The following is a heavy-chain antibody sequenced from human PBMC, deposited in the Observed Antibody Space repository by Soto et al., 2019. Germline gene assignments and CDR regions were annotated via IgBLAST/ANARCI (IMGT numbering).Heavy chain of an antibody. CDR2: IYYSGST. V-gene: IGHV4-59*01. D-gene: IGHD2-15*01. CDR3: ARSNFKGYCSGGSCENYYYYYGMDV. Sequence: QVQLQESGPGLVKPSETLSLTCTVSGGSISSYYWSWIRQPPGKGLEWIGYIYYSGSTNYNPSLKSRVTISVDTSKNQFSLKLSSVTAADTAVYYCARSNFKGYCSGGSCENYYYYYGMDVWGQGTTVTVSS. CDR1: GGSISSYY. J-gene: IGHJ6*02.